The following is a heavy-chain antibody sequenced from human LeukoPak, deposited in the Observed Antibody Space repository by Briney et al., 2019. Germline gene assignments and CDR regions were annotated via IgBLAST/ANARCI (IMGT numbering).Heavy chain of an antibody. Sequence: GGSLRLSCAASGFTFSRYNMNWVRQAPGQGLEWVSYISSSSTTIYYADSVKGRFTISRDSAKNSLYLQMNSLRAEDTAVYYCARRRTTVTTSLDYWGQGTLVTVSS. J-gene: IGHJ4*02. D-gene: IGHD4-17*01. V-gene: IGHV3-48*01. CDR2: ISSSSTTI. CDR1: GFTFSRYN. CDR3: ARRRTTVTTSLDY.